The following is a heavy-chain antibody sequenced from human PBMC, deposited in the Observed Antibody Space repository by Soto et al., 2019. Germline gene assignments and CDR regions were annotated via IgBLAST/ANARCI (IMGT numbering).Heavy chain of an antibody. CDR1: GGTSSSYA. CDR2: IIPIFGTA. Sequence: GASVKVSCKASGGTSSSYAISWVRQAPGQGLEWMGGIIPIFGTANYAQKFQGWVTMTRDTSISTAYMELSRLRSDDTSVYYCARDEDIVGATGAFDIWGQGTMVTVSS. D-gene: IGHD1-26*01. J-gene: IGHJ3*02. CDR3: ARDEDIVGATGAFDI. V-gene: IGHV1-69*05.